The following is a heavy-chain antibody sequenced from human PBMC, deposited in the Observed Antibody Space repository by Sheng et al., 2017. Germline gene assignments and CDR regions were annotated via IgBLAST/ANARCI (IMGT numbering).Heavy chain of an antibody. CDR3: AKYDGSNWVSDS. D-gene: IGHD3-22*01. V-gene: IGHV4-38-2*02. Sequence: QVQLQESGPGLVKPSETLSLTCIVSGYSISTGYYWGWIRQPPGKGLEWIGTIYHSGTTFYNPSPKSRVSISVDTSTNKFSLKLNSVTATDTAVYYCAKYDGSNWVSDSWGQGTLVTVSS. CDR2: IYHSGTT. CDR1: GYSISTGYY. J-gene: IGHJ4*02.